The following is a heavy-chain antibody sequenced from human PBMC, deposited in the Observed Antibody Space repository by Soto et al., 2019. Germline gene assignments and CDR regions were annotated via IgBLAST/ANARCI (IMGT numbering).Heavy chain of an antibody. CDR3: ARDWGGDCYSLRYFDY. CDR2: IIPIFGTA. Sequence: SVKVSCKASGGTFSSYAISWVRQAPGQGLEWMGGIIPIFGTANYAQKFQGRVTITADESTSTAYMELSSLRSEDTAVYYCARDWGGDCYSLRYFDYWGKEPLVTVSS. D-gene: IGHD2-21*01. CDR1: GGTFSSYA. J-gene: IGHJ4*02. V-gene: IGHV1-69*13.